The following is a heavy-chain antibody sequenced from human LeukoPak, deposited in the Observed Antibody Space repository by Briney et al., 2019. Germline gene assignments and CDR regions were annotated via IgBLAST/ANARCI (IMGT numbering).Heavy chain of an antibody. V-gene: IGHV4-59*01. CDR2: IYYSGST. D-gene: IGHD3-10*01. CDR1: GGSISSYY. J-gene: IGHJ4*02. CDR3: ARYAVRGPVDY. Sequence: PSETLSLTCTVSGGSISSYYWSWIRQPPGKGLEWIGYIYYSGSTNYNPSLKSRVTISVDTSKNQFSLKLSSVTAADTAVYYCARYAVRGPVDYWGQGTLVTVSP.